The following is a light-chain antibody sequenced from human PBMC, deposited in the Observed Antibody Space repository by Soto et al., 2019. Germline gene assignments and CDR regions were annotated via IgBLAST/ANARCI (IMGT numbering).Light chain of an antibody. V-gene: IGKV3-20*01. Sequence: DIVLTQSPGTLSLSPGERATLSCRASQRISSNYLGWYQQKPGQAPRLLIYAASSRATGIPDRSSGSGSGTDFTLTISRLEPEDFAVYYCQDYGSSPQTFGQGTKVDIK. CDR1: QRISSNY. CDR3: QDYGSSPQT. J-gene: IGKJ1*01. CDR2: AAS.